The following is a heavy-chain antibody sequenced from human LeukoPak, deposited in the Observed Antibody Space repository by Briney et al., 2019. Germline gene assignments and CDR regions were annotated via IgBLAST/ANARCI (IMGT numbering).Heavy chain of an antibody. D-gene: IGHD5-18*01. V-gene: IGHV3-7*01. J-gene: IGHJ1*01. CDR1: GFTFSNYW. Sequence: QPGGSLRLSCEGSGFTFSNYWMGWVRQAPGKGLQWVSNIKTDGSEKYYVDSVKGRFTISRDNSKNTLYLQMNSLRAEDTAVYYCAKRGYPRSPPNAEYFQHWGQGTLVTVSS. CDR2: IKTDGSEK. CDR3: AKRGYPRSPPNAEYFQH.